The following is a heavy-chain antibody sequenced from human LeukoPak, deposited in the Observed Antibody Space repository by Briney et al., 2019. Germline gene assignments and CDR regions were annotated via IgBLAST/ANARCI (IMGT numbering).Heavy chain of an antibody. Sequence: PGGSLRLSCAASGFTVSSNFMSWVRQAPGKGLEWVSVIYSGGSTYYADSVKGRFTISRDNSKNTLYLQMNSLRAEDTAVYYCARNPGSNSGSYEADGYFDLWGRGTLVTVSS. D-gene: IGHD3-10*01. CDR1: GFTVSSNF. J-gene: IGHJ2*01. CDR2: IYSGGST. CDR3: ARNPGSNSGSYEADGYFDL. V-gene: IGHV3-53*01.